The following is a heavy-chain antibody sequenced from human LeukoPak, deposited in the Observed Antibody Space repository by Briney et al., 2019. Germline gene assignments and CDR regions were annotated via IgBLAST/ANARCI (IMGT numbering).Heavy chain of an antibody. D-gene: IGHD3-10*01. CDR3: ARDLYYYGSGSYYDVFDV. V-gene: IGHV1-18*01. CDR2: ISAYNGNT. J-gene: IGHJ3*01. CDR1: GYTFTRYG. Sequence: GASVKVSCKASGYTFTRYGITWVRQAPGQGLEWMGWISAYNGNTNYAQKFQDRVTMTTDTSTSTAYMELRSLRSDDTAIYYCARDLYYYGSGSYYDVFDVWGQGTMVTVSS.